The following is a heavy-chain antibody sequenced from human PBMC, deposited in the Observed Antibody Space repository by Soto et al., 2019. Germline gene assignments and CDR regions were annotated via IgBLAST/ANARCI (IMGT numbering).Heavy chain of an antibody. D-gene: IGHD3-3*01. CDR2: IYPGDSDT. V-gene: IGHV5-51*01. J-gene: IGHJ2*01. CDR1: GYTFTDYW. Sequence: PGESLKISCKGSGYTFTDYWIGWVRQMPGKGLEWMGIIYPGDSDTKYSPSFQGHVTISVDESINTAYLQWGSLKASDSAMYYCARQYYDFWSGSYTGSYYLDLWGRGTLVTVSS. CDR3: ARQYYDFWSGSYTGSYYLDL.